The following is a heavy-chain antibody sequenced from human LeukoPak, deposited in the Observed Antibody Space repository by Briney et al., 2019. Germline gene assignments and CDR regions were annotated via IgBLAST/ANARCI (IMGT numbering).Heavy chain of an antibody. CDR1: GFTFSVFA. CDR3: ARETYYYESSGYYPYYFDS. J-gene: IGHJ4*02. Sequence: GGSLRLSCAASGFTFSVFAMTWVRQAPGKGLEWVSCISGSGYTYYADSVKGRFTISKDISKNTLYLQMNSLRAEDTAVYYCARETYYYESSGYYPYYFDSWGQGTLVTVSS. V-gene: IGHV3-23*01. CDR2: ISGSGYT. D-gene: IGHD3-22*01.